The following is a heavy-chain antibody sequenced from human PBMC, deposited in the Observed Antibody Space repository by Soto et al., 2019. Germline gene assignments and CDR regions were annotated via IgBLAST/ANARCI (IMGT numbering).Heavy chain of an antibody. J-gene: IGHJ4*02. CDR1: GGTFSTNP. Sequence: QVQLVQSGAEGKMPGSSVKVSCKASGGTFSTNPISWVRQAPGQGLEWMGGTSPIFGSGSSSQTFHGRLSVTADTSANTAYMELSNRPCRDAGVYYCARLQSGGCHRYFDSWGEGTLVTVAS. D-gene: IGHD2-15*01. CDR3: ARLQSGGCHRYFDS. CDR2: TSPIFGSG. V-gene: IGHV1-69*06.